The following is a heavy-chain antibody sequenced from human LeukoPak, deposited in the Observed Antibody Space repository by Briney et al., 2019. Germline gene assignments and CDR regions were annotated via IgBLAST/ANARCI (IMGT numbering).Heavy chain of an antibody. CDR3: ARDRGGAYTFDN. D-gene: IGHD2-21*01. J-gene: IGHJ4*02. CDR1: GGTFSGFF. Sequence: PSETLSLTCAVYGGTFSGFFWSWISQPPGKRLEWIGEINHSGTTNYNPSLKGRVTISVDTSNNQFSLKLSSVTAADTAIYYCARDRGGAYTFDNWGQGALVTVSS. CDR2: INHSGTT. V-gene: IGHV4-34*01.